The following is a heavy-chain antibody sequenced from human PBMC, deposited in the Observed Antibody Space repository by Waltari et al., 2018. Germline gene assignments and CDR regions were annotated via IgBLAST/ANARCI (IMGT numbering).Heavy chain of an antibody. Sequence: QLQLQESGPRLVRPSETLSLICRVSGVSITSNRHYWAWIRQSPGQGLEGIGTVSYSGNTYISPSVKSRVSVSRDTSKNQVSLILGSVTAADMAVYYCATYIGASVGTAAFDVWGQGTMVTVSS. V-gene: IGHV4-39*01. CDR2: VSYSGNT. CDR3: ATYIGASVGTAAFDV. CDR1: GVSITSNRHY. J-gene: IGHJ3*01. D-gene: IGHD5-12*01.